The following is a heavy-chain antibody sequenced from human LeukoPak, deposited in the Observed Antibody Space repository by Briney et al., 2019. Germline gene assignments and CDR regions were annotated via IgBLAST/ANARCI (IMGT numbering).Heavy chain of an antibody. V-gene: IGHV4-39*07. CDR1: GGSISSSSYY. J-gene: IGHJ4*02. D-gene: IGHD5-24*01. CDR3: ARWLQGGDYFDY. Sequence: PSETLSLTCTVSGGSISSSSYYWGWIRQPPGKGLEWIGSIYYSGSTYYNPSLKSRVTISVDTSKNQFSLKLSSVTAADTAVYCCARWLQGGDYFDYWGQGTLVTVSS. CDR2: IYYSGST.